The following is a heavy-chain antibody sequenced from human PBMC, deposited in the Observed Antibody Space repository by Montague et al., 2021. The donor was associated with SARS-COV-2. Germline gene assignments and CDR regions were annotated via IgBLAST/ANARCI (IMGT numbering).Heavy chain of an antibody. Sequence: SETRSLTCTVSGGSISSGTYYWGWVRQPPGKGLEWIGTINYSGKTYYNPSLKSRVTISVDTSKNQFSLKVTSVTAADTAVYYCARRAQWQLSWLFDLWGRGTLVTVSS. CDR2: INYSGKT. D-gene: IGHD6-19*01. CDR1: GGSISSGTYY. J-gene: IGHJ2*01. V-gene: IGHV4-39*01. CDR3: ARRAQWQLSWLFDL.